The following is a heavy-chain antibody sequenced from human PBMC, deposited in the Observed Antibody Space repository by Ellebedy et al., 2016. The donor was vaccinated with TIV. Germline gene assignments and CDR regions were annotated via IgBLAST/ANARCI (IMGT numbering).Heavy chain of an antibody. V-gene: IGHV3-30*03. CDR3: VRDGYSDTWYAKWFDP. CDR2: ITPDGRYK. CDR1: GFTFSTYA. J-gene: IGHJ5*02. Sequence: SLKISCAASGFTFSTYAMHWVRQVPGKGLEWVAVITPDGRYKTYADSVKGRFSVSRDNSKKTVDLQMNSLRPEDTAVYYCVRDGYSDTWYAKWFDPWGQGTLVMVSS. D-gene: IGHD5-12*01.